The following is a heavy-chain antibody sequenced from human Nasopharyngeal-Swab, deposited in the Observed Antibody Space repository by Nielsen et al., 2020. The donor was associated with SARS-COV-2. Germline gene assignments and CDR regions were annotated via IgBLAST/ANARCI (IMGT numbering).Heavy chain of an antibody. Sequence: VRQMPGKGLEWMGIIYPGDSDTRYSPSFQGHVTISADKSISTAYLQWSSLKASDTAMYYCARPVDTAMVTLGYWGQGTLVTVSS. J-gene: IGHJ4*02. CDR3: ARPVDTAMVTLGY. V-gene: IGHV5-51*01. CDR2: IYPGDSDT. D-gene: IGHD5-18*01.